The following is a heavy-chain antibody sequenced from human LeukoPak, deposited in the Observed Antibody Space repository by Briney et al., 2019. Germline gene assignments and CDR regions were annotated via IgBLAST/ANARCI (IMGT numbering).Heavy chain of an antibody. CDR2: IWYDGSTK. CDR1: GFTFSKYD. V-gene: IGHV3-33*01. J-gene: IGHJ3*02. D-gene: IGHD6-19*01. CDR3: AREGSSGADGFDI. Sequence: GGSLRLSCAASGFTFSKYDMHWVRQAPGKGLEWLAVIWYDGSTKYYADSVKGRFTISRDNSKNTLYLQMNSLRAEDTAVYYCAREGSSGADGFDIWGQGTMVTVSS.